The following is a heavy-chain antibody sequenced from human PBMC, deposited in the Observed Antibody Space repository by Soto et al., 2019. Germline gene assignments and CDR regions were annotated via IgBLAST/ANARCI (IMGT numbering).Heavy chain of an antibody. CDR1: GFNVSSNS. J-gene: IGHJ5*01. Sequence: GGSLRLSCAASGFNVSSNSMIWVRQAPGKGLEWLSLIHSDANTKYADSVKGRFTVSRDSSENKFYLQMNSLRAEDTAVYYCARHVWLESWGQGTLVTVSS. CDR2: IHSDANT. CDR3: ARHVWLES. V-gene: IGHV3-53*01.